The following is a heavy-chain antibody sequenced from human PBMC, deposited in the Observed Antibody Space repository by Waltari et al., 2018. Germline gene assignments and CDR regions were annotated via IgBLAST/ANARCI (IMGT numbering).Heavy chain of an antibody. CDR1: GGSISSSSYY. J-gene: IGHJ5*02. CDR3: ARDRPPQDSYKVLLWFRVRGSNWFDP. D-gene: IGHD3-10*01. CDR2: IYYSGST. V-gene: IGHV4-39*07. Sequence: QLQLQESGPGLVKPSETLSLTCTVSGGSISSSSYYWGWIRQPPGKGLEWIGGIYYSGSTSYNPSLKSRVTISVDTSKNQFSLKLSSVTAADTAVYYCARDRPPQDSYKVLLWFRVRGSNWFDPWGQGTLVTVSS.